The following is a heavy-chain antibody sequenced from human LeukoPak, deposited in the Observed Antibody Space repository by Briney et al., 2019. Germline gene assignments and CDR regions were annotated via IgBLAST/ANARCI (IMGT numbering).Heavy chain of an antibody. CDR1: GGPFSGYY. D-gene: IGHD2-15*01. CDR3: ARAEGLYCSGGSCYQNRFDP. J-gene: IGHJ5*02. V-gene: IGHV4-59*01. Sequence: PSETLSLTCAVYGGPFSGYYWSWIRQPPGKGLEWIGYIYYSGSTNYNPSLKSRVTVSADTSKNQFSLKLSSVTAADTAVYYCARAEGLYCSGGSCYQNRFDPWGQGTLVTVSS. CDR2: IYYSGST.